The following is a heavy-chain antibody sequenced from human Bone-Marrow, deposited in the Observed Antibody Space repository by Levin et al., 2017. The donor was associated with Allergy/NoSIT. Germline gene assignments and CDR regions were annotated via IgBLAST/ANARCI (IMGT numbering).Heavy chain of an antibody. CDR3: ARGPRIGNARGWFDP. Sequence: GGSLRLSCAASGFIVNDHYMTWVRQAPAKGLECVSVIYSGERTFYSDSVKGRFTISRDNSNNTLYLQMNSLRVEDTAIYYCARGPRIGNARGWFDPWGQGILVTVSS. V-gene: IGHV3-66*01. CDR2: IYSGERT. D-gene: IGHD1-14*01. J-gene: IGHJ5*02. CDR1: GFIVNDHY.